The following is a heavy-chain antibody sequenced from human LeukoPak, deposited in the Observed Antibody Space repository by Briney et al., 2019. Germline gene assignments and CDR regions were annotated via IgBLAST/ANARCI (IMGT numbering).Heavy chain of an antibody. J-gene: IGHJ4*02. Sequence: SETLSLTCAVSGYSISSGYYWGRIRQPPGKGLEWIGSIYHSGSTYYNPSLKSRVTILVDTSKNQFSLKLSSVTAADTAVYYCARQKPSGTLFDYWGQGTLVTVSS. CDR2: IYHSGST. V-gene: IGHV4-38-2*01. CDR1: GYSISSGYY. D-gene: IGHD1-14*01. CDR3: ARQKPSGTLFDY.